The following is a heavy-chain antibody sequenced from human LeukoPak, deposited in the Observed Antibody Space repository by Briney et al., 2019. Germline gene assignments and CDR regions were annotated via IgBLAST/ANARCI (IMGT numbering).Heavy chain of an antibody. Sequence: GGSLGLSCVASEFTFSSHAMNWVRQAPGKGLQWVGRIHSKAHGGATEYGTPVKGRFIISRDDSKNMLYLQMNNLETEDTAVYYCTTGDARGGSRSANFDCWGQGTLVTVSS. D-gene: IGHD3-10*01. CDR2: IHSKAHGGAT. V-gene: IGHV3-15*07. CDR3: TTGDARGGSRSANFDC. J-gene: IGHJ4*02. CDR1: EFTFSSHA.